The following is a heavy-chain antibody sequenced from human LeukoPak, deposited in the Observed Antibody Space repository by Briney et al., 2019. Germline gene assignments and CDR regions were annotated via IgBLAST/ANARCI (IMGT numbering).Heavy chain of an antibody. CDR2: INPRDGGI. CDR3: FTGGPDY. Sequence: EASVKVSCKASGYTFTSYSMHWVRQAPGQGLEWVGIINPRDGGISYAQRLQGRITVTMDTSTNTVYMELSSLRSEDTAVYYCFTGGPDYWGQGTLVTVSS. V-gene: IGHV1-46*04. J-gene: IGHJ4*02. D-gene: IGHD2-8*02. CDR1: GYTFTSYS.